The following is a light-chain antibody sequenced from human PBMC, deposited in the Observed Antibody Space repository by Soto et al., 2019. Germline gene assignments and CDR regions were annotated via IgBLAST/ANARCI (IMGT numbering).Light chain of an antibody. CDR2: GAS. Sequence: ETVLTQSPGTLSLSRGERSTLSGRASQSVRSRYLAWYQQKPGQAPRLLISGASSRATGIPDRFSGSGSGTDFTLTVSRLAPEDFALYYCQQYGNSPITLGQGTRLEIK. CDR1: QSVRSRY. V-gene: IGKV3-20*01. CDR3: QQYGNSPIT. J-gene: IGKJ5*01.